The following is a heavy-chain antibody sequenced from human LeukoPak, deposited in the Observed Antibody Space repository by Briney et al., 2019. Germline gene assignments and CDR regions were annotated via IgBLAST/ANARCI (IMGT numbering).Heavy chain of an antibody. CDR3: ARGAPLVAVTTGAFDI. Sequence: PGGSLRLSCAASGFTFISYEMNWVRQAPAKGLEWISYIDSISTTIYSADSVRGRFTISRDNAKNSVYLQMNSLRVEDTAIYYCARGAPLVAVTTGAFDIWGQGTMVTVSS. V-gene: IGHV3-48*03. D-gene: IGHD2-15*01. CDR2: IDSISTTI. J-gene: IGHJ3*02. CDR1: GFTFISYE.